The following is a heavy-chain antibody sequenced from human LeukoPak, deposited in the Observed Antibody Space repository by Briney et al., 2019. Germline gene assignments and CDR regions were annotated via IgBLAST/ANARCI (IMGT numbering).Heavy chain of an antibody. CDR1: GYSFTTYW. CDR2: VYPDDSDA. D-gene: IGHD6-19*01. J-gene: IGHJ4*02. Sequence: GESLKISCKGSGYSFTTYWIGWVRQMPGKGLEWMGIVYPDDSDARYSPSFQGQVTISVDKSINTAFLQWSSLKASDTAMYYCARLSSGWCFSYWGQGTLVTVSS. CDR3: ARLSSGWCFSY. V-gene: IGHV5-51*01.